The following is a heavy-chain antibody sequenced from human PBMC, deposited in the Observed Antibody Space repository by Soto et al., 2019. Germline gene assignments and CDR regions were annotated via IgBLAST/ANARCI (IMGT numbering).Heavy chain of an antibody. V-gene: IGHV1-2*04. CDR3: ARGDSTDCSNGVCAFFYNHDMDV. D-gene: IGHD2-8*01. J-gene: IGHJ6*02. Sequence: ASVKVSCKAPGYSFTDYPIHWVRQAPGQGLEWLGRINPKSGGTSTAQKFQGWVTMTTDTSISTASMELTRLTSDDTAIYYCARGDSTDCSNGVCAFFYNHDMDVWGQGTTVTVSS. CDR2: INPKSGGT. CDR1: GYSFTDYP.